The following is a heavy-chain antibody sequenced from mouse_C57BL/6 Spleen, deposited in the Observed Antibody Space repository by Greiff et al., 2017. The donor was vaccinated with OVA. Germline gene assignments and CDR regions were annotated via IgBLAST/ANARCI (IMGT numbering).Heavy chain of an antibody. J-gene: IGHJ2*01. CDR1: GFTFSDYG. CDR3: ARGLITTVVAGDY. D-gene: IGHD1-1*01. Sequence: EVQGVESGGGLVKPGGSLKLSCAASGFTFSDYGMHWVRQAPEKGLEWVAYISSGSSTIYYADTVKGRFTISRDNAKNTLFLHMTSLRSEDTAMYYCARGLITTVVAGDYWGQGTTLTVSS. V-gene: IGHV5-17*01. CDR2: ISSGSSTI.